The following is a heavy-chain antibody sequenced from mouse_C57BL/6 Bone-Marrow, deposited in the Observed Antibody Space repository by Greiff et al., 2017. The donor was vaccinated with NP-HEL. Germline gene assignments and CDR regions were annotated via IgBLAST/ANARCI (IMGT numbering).Heavy chain of an antibody. CDR1: GYTLPSYG. Sequence: QVQLQQPGAELVRPGSSVKLSCKASGYTLPSYGMDWVNQRPGQGLEWIGNINPSVSETNYNQKFKDKATLTVDKSSSTAYMQLSSLTSEDSAVYYCARFVYYDYGGLYYYAMDYWGQGTSVTVSS. J-gene: IGHJ4*01. V-gene: IGHV1-61*01. CDR3: ARFVYYDYGGLYYYAMDY. CDR2: INPSVSET. D-gene: IGHD2-4*01.